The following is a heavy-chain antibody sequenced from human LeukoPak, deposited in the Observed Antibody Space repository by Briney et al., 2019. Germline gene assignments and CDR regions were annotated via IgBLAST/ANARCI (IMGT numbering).Heavy chain of an antibody. CDR1: GGSISSYY. D-gene: IGHD3-3*01. CDR3: ARAPFVEYNTAFLV. V-gene: IGHV4-59*01. Sequence: PSETLSLTCTVSGGSISSYYWSWIRQPPGKGLEWMGYIYYSGTTNDNPSLKSRVTISVDTSKNQFSLRLSSVTAADTAVYYCARAPFVEYNTAFLVWGQGTLVTVSS. CDR2: IYYSGTT. J-gene: IGHJ4*02.